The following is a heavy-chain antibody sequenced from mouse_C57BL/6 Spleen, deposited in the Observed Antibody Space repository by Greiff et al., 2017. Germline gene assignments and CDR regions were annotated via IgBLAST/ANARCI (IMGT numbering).Heavy chain of an antibody. Sequence: EVKVVESGGGLVQPGGSLKLSCAASGFTFSDYGMAWVRQAPRKGPEWVAFISNLAYSIYYADTVTGRFTISRENAKNTLYLEMSSLRSEDTAMYYCARHGDYDYDRAMDYWGQGTSVTVSS. CDR2: ISNLAYSI. D-gene: IGHD2-4*01. J-gene: IGHJ4*01. CDR3: ARHGDYDYDRAMDY. V-gene: IGHV5-15*01. CDR1: GFTFSDYG.